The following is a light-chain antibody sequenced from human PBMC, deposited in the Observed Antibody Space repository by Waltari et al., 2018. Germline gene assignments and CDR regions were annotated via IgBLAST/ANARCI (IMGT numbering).Light chain of an antibody. Sequence: QSALTQPASVSGSPGQSITISCTGTSSAFGSYNLVSWYQQHPGKAPKLMIYEGSKRPSGVSNRFSGSKSGNTASLTISGLQTEDEADYYCCSYAGSSTFGVFGGGTKLTVL. CDR3: CSYAGSSTFGV. J-gene: IGLJ2*01. V-gene: IGLV2-23*03. CDR2: EGS. CDR1: SSAFGSYNL.